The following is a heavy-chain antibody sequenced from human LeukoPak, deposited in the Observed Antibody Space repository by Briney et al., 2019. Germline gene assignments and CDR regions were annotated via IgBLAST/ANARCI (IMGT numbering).Heavy chain of an antibody. CDR2: IKQDGSET. Sequence: PGGSLRLSCAASGFTFTNNFMSWVRQVPGKGLEWVANIKQDGSETTYADSVKGRFTISRDNAKNSLYLQMNSLRAEDTAVYYCAELGITMIGGVWGKGTTVTISS. D-gene: IGHD3-10*02. V-gene: IGHV3-7*01. CDR1: GFTFTNNF. J-gene: IGHJ6*04. CDR3: AELGITMIGGV.